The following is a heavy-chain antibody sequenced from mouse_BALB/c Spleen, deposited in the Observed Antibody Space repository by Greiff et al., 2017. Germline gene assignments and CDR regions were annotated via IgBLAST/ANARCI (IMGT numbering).Heavy chain of an antibody. J-gene: IGHJ3*01. D-gene: IGHD2-1*01. Sequence: EVQRVESGGGLVQPGGSRKLSCAASGFTFSSFGMHWVRQAPEKGLEWVAYISSGSSTIYYADTVKGRFTISRDNPKNTLFLQMTSLRSEDTAMYYCARGNGNPAWFAYWGQGTLVTVSA. V-gene: IGHV5-17*02. CDR1: GFTFSSFG. CDR3: ARGNGNPAWFAY. CDR2: ISSGSSTI.